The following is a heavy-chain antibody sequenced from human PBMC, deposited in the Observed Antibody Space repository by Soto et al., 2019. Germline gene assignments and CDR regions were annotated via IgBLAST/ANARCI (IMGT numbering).Heavy chain of an antibody. CDR3: ARGSGIVALPGELEDVNYDY. CDR1: GQSFSGHS. D-gene: IGHD1-1*01. J-gene: IGHJ4*02. CDR2: INESGST. V-gene: IGHV4-34*01. Sequence: QVQLQQWGAGLVKPSETLSLSCAVYGQSFSGHSWAWIRQPPGKGLEWIGEINESGSTYYNPSLKSRVTSSTNTSKNQFSLKLSFVIAADTAAYFCARGSGIVALPGELEDVNYDYWGQGTLVNVSS.